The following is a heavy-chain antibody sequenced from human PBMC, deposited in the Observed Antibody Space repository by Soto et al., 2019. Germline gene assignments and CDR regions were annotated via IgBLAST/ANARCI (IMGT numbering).Heavy chain of an antibody. J-gene: IGHJ4*02. CDR1: GGSISSSSYY. V-gene: IGHV4-39*01. Sequence: QLQLQESGPGLVKPSETLSLTCTVSGGSISSSSYYWGWIRQPPGKGLEWIGSIYYSGSTYYNPSLKSRVTISVDTSKNQFSLKLSSVTAADTAVYYCARHHSGSYYEIRPGPYYFDYWGQGTLVTVSS. CDR3: ARHHSGSYYEIRPGPYYFDY. D-gene: IGHD1-26*01. CDR2: IYYSGST.